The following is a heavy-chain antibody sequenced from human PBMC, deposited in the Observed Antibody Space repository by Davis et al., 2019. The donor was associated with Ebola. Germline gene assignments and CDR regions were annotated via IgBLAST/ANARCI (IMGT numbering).Heavy chain of an antibody. CDR1: GFTFSNAW. CDR2: IKTKTKGGKT. CDR3: TTDRVMITFGGVI. V-gene: IGHV3-15*01. J-gene: IGHJ4*02. Sequence: PGGSLRLSCAASGFTFSNAWMSWVRQAPGKGLEWVGGIKTKTKGGKTDYAAPVKGRFTISRDDSKNTLYLQMNSLKTEDTAVYYCTTDRVMITFGGVIWGQGTLVTVSS. D-gene: IGHD3-16*01.